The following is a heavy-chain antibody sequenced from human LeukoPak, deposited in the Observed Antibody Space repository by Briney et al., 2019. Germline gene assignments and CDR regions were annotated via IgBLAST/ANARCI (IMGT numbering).Heavy chain of an antibody. V-gene: IGHV3-33*01. D-gene: IGHD3-22*01. CDR1: GFTFSSYG. CDR2: IWYDGSNK. J-gene: IGHJ4*02. Sequence: GGSLRLSCAASGFTFSSYGMHWARQAPGKGLEWVAVIWYDGSNKYYADSVKGRFTISRDNSKNTLYLQMSSLRAEDTAVYYCARDLAMYYYDSSGCLDYWGQGTLVTVSS. CDR3: ARDLAMYYYDSSGCLDY.